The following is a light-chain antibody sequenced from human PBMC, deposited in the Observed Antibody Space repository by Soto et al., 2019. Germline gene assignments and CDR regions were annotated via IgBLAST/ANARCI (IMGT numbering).Light chain of an antibody. J-gene: IGKJ2*01. Sequence: AIHITQSPSSPSXXFSYRVTHTCRASQDIRKDLAWYQQKPGKAPRILIYGASTLQTGVASRFSGSGSATDFTLTISSLQPEDSAAYYCLQDYNYPFTFAQRTKVAIK. V-gene: IGKV1-6*01. CDR1: QDIRKD. CDR3: LQDYNYPFT. CDR2: GAS.